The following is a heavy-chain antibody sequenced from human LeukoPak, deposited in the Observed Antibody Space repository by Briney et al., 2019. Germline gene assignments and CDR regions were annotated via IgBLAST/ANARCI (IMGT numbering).Heavy chain of an antibody. CDR3: ARRTGYYFDS. CDR2: IFPGDSGT. Sequence: GESLKISCKGSGYSFTSYWIGWVRQMPGKGLEWMGIIFPGDSGTRYSPSFQGQVTFSADKSISTAYLHWNSLKASDSAMYYCARRTGYYFDSWGQGTLVTVSS. J-gene: IGHJ4*02. CDR1: GYSFTSYW. V-gene: IGHV5-51*01.